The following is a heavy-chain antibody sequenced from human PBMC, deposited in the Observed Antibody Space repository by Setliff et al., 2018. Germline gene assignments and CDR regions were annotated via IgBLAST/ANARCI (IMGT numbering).Heavy chain of an antibody. Sequence: GESLKISCAASGFTFSTYSFNWVRQAPGKGLEWVSAISSTSTYIYYADSVKGRFTISRDNSKNSLYLHMNSLRAEDTAVYYCVRALAYYYMDVWGKGTTVTVSS. V-gene: IGHV3-21*01. CDR1: GFTFSTYS. CDR3: VRALAYYYMDV. J-gene: IGHJ6*03. CDR2: ISSTSTYI.